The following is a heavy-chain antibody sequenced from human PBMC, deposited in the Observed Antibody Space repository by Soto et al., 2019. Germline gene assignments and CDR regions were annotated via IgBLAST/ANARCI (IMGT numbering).Heavy chain of an antibody. V-gene: IGHV3-74*01. CDR3: ARGNYGMDV. Sequence: EVQLVESGGGLVQPGGSLRLSCAASGFTFRSYWMHWVRQAPGKGLVWVSNIKSDGSNTNYADSVKGRFTISRDNAKNTLYLQMNSLRAEDTAVYYCARGNYGMDVWGQGTTVTVSS. CDR1: GFTFRSYW. D-gene: IGHD3-10*01. J-gene: IGHJ6*02. CDR2: IKSDGSNT.